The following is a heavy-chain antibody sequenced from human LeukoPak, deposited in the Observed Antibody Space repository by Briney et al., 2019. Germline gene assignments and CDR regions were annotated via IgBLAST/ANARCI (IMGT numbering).Heavy chain of an antibody. V-gene: IGHV3-21*01. Sequence: GGSLRLSCAASGFTFSSYAMSWVRQAPGKGLEWVSSISSSSSYIYYADSVKGRFTISRDNAKNSLYLQMNSLRAEDTAVYYCAREEALDYYYGMDVWGQGTTVTVSS. J-gene: IGHJ6*02. CDR1: GFTFSSYA. CDR3: AREEALDYYYGMDV. CDR2: ISSSSSYI.